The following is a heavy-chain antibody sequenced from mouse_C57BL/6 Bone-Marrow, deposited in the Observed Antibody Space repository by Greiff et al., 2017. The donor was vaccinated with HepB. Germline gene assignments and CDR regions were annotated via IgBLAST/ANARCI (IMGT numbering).Heavy chain of an antibody. CDR3: ARGDYGNPYYFDY. CDR2: ISNGGGST. Sequence: EVKLMESGGGLVQPGGSLKLSCAASGFTFSDYYMYWVRQTPEKRLEWVAYISNGGGSTYYPDTVKGRFTISRDNAKNTLYLQMSRLKSEDTAMYYCARGDYGNPYYFDYWGQGTTLTVSS. V-gene: IGHV5-12*01. CDR1: GFTFSDYY. J-gene: IGHJ2*01. D-gene: IGHD2-1*01.